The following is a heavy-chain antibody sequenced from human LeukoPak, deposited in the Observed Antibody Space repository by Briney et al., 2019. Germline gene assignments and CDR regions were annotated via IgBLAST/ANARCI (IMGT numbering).Heavy chain of an antibody. V-gene: IGHV3-23*01. Sequence: GRSLRLSCAASGFTFSSYAMSWVRQAPEKGLEWVSTISGSGGGTYYADSVKGRFTISRDDSKNTLYLQMNSLRAEDTAVYYCARDGDYYDSRGDAFDIWGQGAMVTVAS. D-gene: IGHD3-22*01. CDR2: ISGSGGGT. J-gene: IGHJ3*02. CDR3: ARDGDYYDSRGDAFDI. CDR1: GFTFSSYA.